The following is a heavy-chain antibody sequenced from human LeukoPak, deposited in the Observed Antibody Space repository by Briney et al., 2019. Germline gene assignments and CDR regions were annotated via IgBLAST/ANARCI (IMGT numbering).Heavy chain of an antibody. J-gene: IGHJ4*02. D-gene: IGHD4-17*01. CDR2: IYHSGNV. Sequence: PSETLSLTCRVSGGSISSGGYYWSWIRQPPGKGLEWIGYIYHSGNVYVRAPTLYNPSLKTRVSISVDLSKNQFFLDLRSLTAADTAVYYCARDLYSDVNHFDYWGQGTLVTVYS. CDR3: ARDLYSDVNHFDY. V-gene: IGHV4-30-2*01. CDR1: GGSISSGGYY.